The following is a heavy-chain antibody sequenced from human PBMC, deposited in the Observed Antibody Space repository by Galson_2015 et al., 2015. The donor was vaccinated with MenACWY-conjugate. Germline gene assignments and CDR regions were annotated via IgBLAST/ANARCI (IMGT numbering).Heavy chain of an antibody. Sequence: SLRLSCAASGFTFSSYAMHWVRQAPGKGLEWVAVISYDGSNKYYADSVKGRFTISRDNSKNTLYLQMNSLRAEDTAVYYCAREGGLLELDYWGQGTLVTVSS. V-gene: IGHV3-30*04. CDR1: GFTFSSYA. CDR2: ISYDGSNK. CDR3: AREGGLLELDY. J-gene: IGHJ4*02. D-gene: IGHD3-3*01.